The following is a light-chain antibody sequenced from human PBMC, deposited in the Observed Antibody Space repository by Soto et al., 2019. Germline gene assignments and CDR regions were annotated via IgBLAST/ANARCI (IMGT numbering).Light chain of an antibody. CDR1: SSDVGAYNY. V-gene: IGLV2-14*01. CDR2: EVS. J-gene: IGLJ3*02. CDR3: SSYTSSSAVV. Sequence: QSALTQPASVSGSPGQSITISCTGTSSDVGAYNYVSWYQQHPGKAPKLMIYEVSNRPSGVSYRFSGSKSGNTASLTISGLQAEDEADYFCSSYTSSSAVVFGGATKLTVL.